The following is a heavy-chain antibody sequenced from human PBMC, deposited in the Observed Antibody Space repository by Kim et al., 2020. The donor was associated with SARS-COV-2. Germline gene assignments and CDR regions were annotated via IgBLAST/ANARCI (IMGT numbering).Heavy chain of an antibody. CDR1: GFMFGDYT. J-gene: IGHJ6*02. D-gene: IGHD3-9*01. CDR2: IRSKTYGGTT. Sequence: GGSLRRSCTASGFMFGDYTMTWVRQAPGKGLEWVGFIRSKTYGGTTEYAASVKGRFTISRDDSKRIAYLQMNSLKTEDTAVYFCTRDRHPYYDLVTGYSTDYGMDVWGQGTTVTVSS. V-gene: IGHV3-49*04. CDR3: TRDRHPYYDLVTGYSTDYGMDV.